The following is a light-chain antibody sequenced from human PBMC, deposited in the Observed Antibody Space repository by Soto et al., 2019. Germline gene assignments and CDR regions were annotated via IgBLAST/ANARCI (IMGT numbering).Light chain of an antibody. J-gene: IGLJ3*02. CDR3: CSFAGSHSVV. Sequence: QSVLTQPRSVSGSPGQRVTISCTGTSSDVGGYKYVSWYQRHPGEVPQLLIYDVTERPSGVPDRFSGSKSGNTASLTISGLQAEDEADYFCCSFAGSHSVVFGVGTKLTVL. V-gene: IGLV2-11*01. CDR1: SSDVGGYKY. CDR2: DVT.